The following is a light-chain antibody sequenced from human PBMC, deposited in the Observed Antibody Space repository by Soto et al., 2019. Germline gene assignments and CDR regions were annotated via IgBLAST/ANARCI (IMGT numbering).Light chain of an antibody. CDR3: QHYDSSRWT. J-gene: IGKJ1*01. CDR1: QSVTSTY. CDR2: EAS. Sequence: EIVLTQSPGTLSLSPGERATLSCRASQSVTSTYLTWYQQKPGQAPRLLIYEASRRATGIPDRFSGSGSGTDFSLTISRLEPEDFAVYYCQHYDSSRWTFGLGTKVDIK. V-gene: IGKV3-20*01.